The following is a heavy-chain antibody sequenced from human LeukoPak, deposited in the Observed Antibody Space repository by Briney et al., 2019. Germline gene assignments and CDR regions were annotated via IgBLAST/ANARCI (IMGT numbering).Heavy chain of an antibody. CDR1: GFALSTNY. J-gene: IGHJ6*03. Sequence: PGGSLRLSCAASGFALSTNYMTWVRQSPGKGPEWVANIKRDESERYTVDSVKGRFTISRDNAKNSVYLHMNNLRAEDTALYYCARLSAYYYGSFFYYYMDVWGKGTTVTVSS. D-gene: IGHD3-10*01. V-gene: IGHV3-7*01. CDR3: ARLSAYYYGSFFYYYMDV. CDR2: IKRDESER.